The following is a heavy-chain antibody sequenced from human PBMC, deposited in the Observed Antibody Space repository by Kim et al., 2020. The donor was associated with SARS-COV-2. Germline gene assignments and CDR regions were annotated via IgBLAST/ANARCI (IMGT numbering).Heavy chain of an antibody. V-gene: IGHV1-3*01. Sequence: YPQMSQVRVTITRETSPTTAYMELSSLTSKDTAVYYCAREGSVSYNWFEPWGQGTLVTVSS. D-gene: IGHD3-10*01. J-gene: IGHJ5*02. CDR3: AREGSVSYNWFEP.